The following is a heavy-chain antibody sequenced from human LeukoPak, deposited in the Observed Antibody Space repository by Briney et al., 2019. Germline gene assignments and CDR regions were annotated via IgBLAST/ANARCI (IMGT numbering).Heavy chain of an antibody. CDR1: VGTFSSYA. Sequence: SVKVSCKASVGTFSSYAISWVRQAPGQGLEWMGRIIPILGIENYAQKFQGRVTITADKSTSTAYMELSRLRSEDTAVYYCARDPSHDSSGYYLDYGGQGTLVTVSS. V-gene: IGHV1-69*04. J-gene: IGHJ4*02. D-gene: IGHD3-22*01. CDR3: ARDPSHDSSGYYLDY. CDR2: IIPILGIE.